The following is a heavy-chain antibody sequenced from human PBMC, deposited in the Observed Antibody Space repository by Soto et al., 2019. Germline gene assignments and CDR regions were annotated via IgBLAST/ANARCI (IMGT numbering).Heavy chain of an antibody. CDR3: ARSGGYYDSSGDAFDI. D-gene: IGHD3-22*01. CDR1: GGSFRGYY. CDR2: INHSGST. V-gene: IGHV4-34*01. Sequence: QVQLQQWGAGLLKPSETLSLTCAVYGGSFRGYYWSWIRQPPGKGLEWIGEINHSGSTNYNPSLKSRVTISVDTSKNQFSLQRSSVTAADTAVYYCARSGGYYDSSGDAFDIWGQGTMVTVSS. J-gene: IGHJ3*02.